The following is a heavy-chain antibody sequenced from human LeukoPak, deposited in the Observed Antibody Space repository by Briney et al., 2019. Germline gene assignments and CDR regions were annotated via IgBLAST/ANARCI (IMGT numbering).Heavy chain of an antibody. CDR1: GFTFRNDW. J-gene: IGHJ3*02. CDR3: ARDTSPSSRSSYFDALDM. CDR2: INQDGTKK. Sequence: PGGSLRLSCATSGFTFRNDWVTWVRQAQGKGLEWVANINQDGTKKNYVDSVKGRFTISTDNTKNSLFLQMNSLRAEDTAIYSCARDTSPSSRSSYFDALDMGGQGTMVTVSS. V-gene: IGHV3-7*01. D-gene: IGHD6-13*01.